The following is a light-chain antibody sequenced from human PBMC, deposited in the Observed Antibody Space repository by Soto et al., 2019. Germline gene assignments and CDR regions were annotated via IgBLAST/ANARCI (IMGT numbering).Light chain of an antibody. V-gene: IGKV3-15*01. CDR1: QSVSSN. CDR3: QHYNNWSPYT. J-gene: IGKJ2*01. CDR2: DAS. Sequence: EILMTQSPATLSVSPGERATLSCRASQSVSSNLAWYQQKPGQAPRLLIYDASTRATGIPARFSGSGSGTEFTLTVSSLQSEDFGFYYCQHYNNWSPYTFGQGTNLEIK.